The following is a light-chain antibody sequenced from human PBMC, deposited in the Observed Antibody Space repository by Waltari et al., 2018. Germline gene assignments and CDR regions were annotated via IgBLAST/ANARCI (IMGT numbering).Light chain of an antibody. J-gene: IGLJ2*01. CDR1: SSDVGSYDY. V-gene: IGLV2-14*01. Sequence: QSALTQPASVSGSPGQSITISCTGTSSDVGSYDYVSWYQQHPGKAPKIMIYDVSNRPSGVSNRFSGSKSGNTASLTISGLQAEDEADYYCSSHTSSSVVVFGTGTKLTVL. CDR2: DVS. CDR3: SSHTSSSVVV.